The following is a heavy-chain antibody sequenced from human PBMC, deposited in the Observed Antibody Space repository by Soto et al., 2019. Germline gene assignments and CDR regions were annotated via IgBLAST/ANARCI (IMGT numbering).Heavy chain of an antibody. Sequence: PGGSLRLSCAASGFTFSSYGMHWVRQAPGKGLEWVAVISYDGSNKYYADSVKGRFTISRDNSKNTLYLQMNSLRAEDTAVYYCAKDYPAWGGSGWYVGYFDYWGQGTLVTVSS. CDR1: GFTFSSYG. V-gene: IGHV3-30*18. D-gene: IGHD6-19*01. J-gene: IGHJ4*02. CDR2: ISYDGSNK. CDR3: AKDYPAWGGSGWYVGYFDY.